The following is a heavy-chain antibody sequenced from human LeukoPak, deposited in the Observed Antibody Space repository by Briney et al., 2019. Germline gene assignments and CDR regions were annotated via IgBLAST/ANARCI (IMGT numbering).Heavy chain of an antibody. D-gene: IGHD6-19*01. CDR1: GYTFTGDY. V-gene: IGHV1-2*02. J-gene: IGHJ6*02. CDR3: ARDLIAVAATGFHRYYYYGMDV. CDR2: INPNSGGT. Sequence: ASVKVSCKASGYTFTGDYMRWARQAPGQGLERMGWINPNSGGTNYAQKFQGRVTMTRDTSISTAYMELSRLRSDDTAVYYCARDLIAVAATGFHRYYYYGMDVWGQGTTVTVSS.